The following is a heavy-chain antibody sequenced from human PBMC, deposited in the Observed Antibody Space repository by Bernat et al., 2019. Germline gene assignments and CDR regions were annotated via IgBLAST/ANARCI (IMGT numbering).Heavy chain of an antibody. V-gene: IGHV3-30*03. CDR3: ARRRPYSGSYWAY. CDR1: GFTFSSYG. CDR2: ISYDGSNK. Sequence: QVQLVESGGGVVQPGRSLRLSCAASGFTFSSYGMHWVRRAPGKGLEWVAVISYDGSNKYYADSVKGRFTISRDNSKNTLYLQMNSLRAEDTAVYYCARRRPYSGSYWAYWGQGTLVTVSS. J-gene: IGHJ4*02. D-gene: IGHD1-26*01.